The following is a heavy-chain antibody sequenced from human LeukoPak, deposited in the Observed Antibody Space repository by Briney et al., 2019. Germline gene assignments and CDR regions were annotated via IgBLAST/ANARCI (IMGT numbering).Heavy chain of an antibody. CDR2: ISSNGGST. D-gene: IGHD2-8*02. CDR1: GFTLSSYD. V-gene: IGHV3-64*01. CDR3: AKISGGTGYYFDY. Sequence: PGGSLRLSCAASGFTLSSYDIHWVRQAPGKGLEYVSAISSNGGSTYYANSVKGRFTISRDNSKNTLYLQMNSLRAEDTAVYYCAKISGGTGYYFDYWGQGTLVTVSS. J-gene: IGHJ4*02.